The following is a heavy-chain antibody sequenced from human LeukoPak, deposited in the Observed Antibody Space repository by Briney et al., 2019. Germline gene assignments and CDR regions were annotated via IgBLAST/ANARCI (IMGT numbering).Heavy chain of an antibody. CDR3: AGHARESYYDILTGYLDY. D-gene: IGHD3-9*01. CDR1: GGSISSSSYY. CDR2: IYYSGST. Sequence: SGTLSLTCTVSGGSISSSSYYWGWIRQPPGKGLEWIGSIYYSGSTYYNPSLKSRVTISVDTSKNQFSLKLSSVTAADTAVYYCAGHARESYYDILTGYLDYWGQGTLVTVSS. V-gene: IGHV4-39*01. J-gene: IGHJ4*02.